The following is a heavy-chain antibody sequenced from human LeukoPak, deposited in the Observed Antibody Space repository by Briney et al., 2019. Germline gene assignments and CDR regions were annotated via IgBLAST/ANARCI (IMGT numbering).Heavy chain of an antibody. D-gene: IGHD3-10*01. CDR1: GFTFSSYS. Sequence: PGGSLRLSCAASGFTFSSYSMNWVRQAPGKGLEWVSSISSSSSYIYYADSVKGRFTISRDNAKNSLYLQMNSLRAEDTAVYYCARVLGELLLNWFDPWGQGTLVTVSS. V-gene: IGHV3-21*01. CDR2: ISSSSSYI. J-gene: IGHJ5*02. CDR3: ARVLGELLLNWFDP.